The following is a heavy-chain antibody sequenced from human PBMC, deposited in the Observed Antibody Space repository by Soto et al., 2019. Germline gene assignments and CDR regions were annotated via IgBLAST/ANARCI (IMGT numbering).Heavy chain of an antibody. V-gene: IGHV4-39*01. CDR2: IYYSGST. CDR1: GGSISNSNYY. CDR3: ARQIYDFVWGTYRTFYFDY. J-gene: IGHJ4*02. D-gene: IGHD3-16*02. Sequence: PSETLSLTCTVSGGSISNSNYYWGWIRQPPGKGLEWIGSIYYSGSTYYNPSLKSRVTISVDTSKNQFSLNLRSVTAADTAVYYCARQIYDFVWGTYRTFYFDYWGQGNLVTVSS.